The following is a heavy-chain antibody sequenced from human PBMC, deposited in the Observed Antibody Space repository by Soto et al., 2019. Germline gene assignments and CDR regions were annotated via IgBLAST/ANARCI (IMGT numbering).Heavy chain of an antibody. Sequence: ASVKVSCKASGYTFTSYAMHWVRQAPGQRLEWMGWINAGNGNTKYSQKFQGRVTITRDTSASTAYMELSSLRSEDTAVYYCARGLRFLEWLASDYYYMDVWGKGTTVTVSS. CDR2: INAGNGNT. CDR1: GYTFTSYA. J-gene: IGHJ6*03. D-gene: IGHD3-3*01. CDR3: ARGLRFLEWLASDYYYMDV. V-gene: IGHV1-3*01.